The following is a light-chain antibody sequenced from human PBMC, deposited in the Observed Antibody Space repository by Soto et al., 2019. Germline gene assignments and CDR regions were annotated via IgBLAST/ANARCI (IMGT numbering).Light chain of an antibody. CDR3: QQYEKPPYT. V-gene: IGKV1-33*01. Sequence: DIQITQSPSSLSASVGDRVNITRQASQDITNYLNWFQQKPGKAPKVLISEASFLQTGVPSRFSGSQSGTDFTFSISSLQPEDIATYYCQQYEKPPYTFGQGTKVDIK. CDR2: EAS. CDR1: QDITNY. J-gene: IGKJ2*01.